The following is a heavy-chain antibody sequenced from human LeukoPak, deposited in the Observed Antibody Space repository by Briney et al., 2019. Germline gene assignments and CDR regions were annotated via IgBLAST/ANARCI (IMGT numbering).Heavy chain of an antibody. Sequence: GGSLRLSCTASGFTFGDYAMSWVRQAPGKGLEWVSAISGSGGSTYYADSVKGRFTISRDNSKNTLYLQMNSLRAEDTAVYYCAKETLLEWLSYFDYWGQGTLVTVSS. CDR1: GFTFGDYA. CDR3: AKETLLEWLSYFDY. V-gene: IGHV3-23*01. CDR2: ISGSGGST. D-gene: IGHD3-3*01. J-gene: IGHJ4*02.